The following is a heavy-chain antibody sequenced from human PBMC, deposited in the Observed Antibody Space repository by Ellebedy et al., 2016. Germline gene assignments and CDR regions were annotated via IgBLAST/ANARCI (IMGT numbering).Heavy chain of an antibody. D-gene: IGHD3-22*01. V-gene: IGHV3-23*01. Sequence: GGSLRLSCAASGFTFSSYAMSWVRQAPGKGLEWVSAISGSGGSTYYADSVKGRFTIFRDNSKNTLYLQMNSLRAEDTAVYYCAKSGSSGYYYHYFDYWGQGTLVTVSS. CDR1: GFTFSSYA. J-gene: IGHJ4*02. CDR2: ISGSGGST. CDR3: AKSGSSGYYYHYFDY.